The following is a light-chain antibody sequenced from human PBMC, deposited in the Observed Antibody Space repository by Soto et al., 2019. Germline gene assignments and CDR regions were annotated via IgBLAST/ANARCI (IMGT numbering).Light chain of an antibody. CDR3: AAWDDSLSGWV. CDR2: RSD. V-gene: IGLV1-47*01. CDR1: SSNIGSTH. J-gene: IGLJ3*02. Sequence: QTVVTQPPSASGTPGQRVTISYSGSSSNIGSTHVYWFQQLPGTAPKLLVYRSDQRPSGVPDRFSGSKSDTSASLAISGLRSEDEANYYCAAWDDSLSGWVFGGGTKLTVL.